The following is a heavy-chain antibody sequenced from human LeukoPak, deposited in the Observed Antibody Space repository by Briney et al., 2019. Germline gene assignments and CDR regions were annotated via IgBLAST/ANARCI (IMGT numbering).Heavy chain of an antibody. CDR3: ARDLPHYYDSSGYSAYYFDY. Sequence: GGSLRLSCTVSGFIVSSNYMSWVRQAPGKGLEWVSVIYSGGSTNYADSVKGRFTISRDNSKNTLYLQMNSLRAEDTAVYYCARDLPHYYDSSGYSAYYFDYWGQGTLVTVSS. CDR1: GFIVSSNY. V-gene: IGHV3-66*01. CDR2: IYSGGST. D-gene: IGHD3-22*01. J-gene: IGHJ4*02.